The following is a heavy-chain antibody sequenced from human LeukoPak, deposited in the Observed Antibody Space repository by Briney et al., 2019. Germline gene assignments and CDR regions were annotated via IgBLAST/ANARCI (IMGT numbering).Heavy chain of an antibody. CDR2: IKQDGSEK. Sequence: WGSLTLSCAASGFTFSDYWMSWVRQAPGKGLEWVANIKQDGSEKYYVDSVKGRFAISRDNAKNSLYLQMSSLRAEDLAVYYCARARYCSGTSCYFDYWGQGTLVTVSS. V-gene: IGHV3-7*01. D-gene: IGHD2-15*01. J-gene: IGHJ4*02. CDR1: GFTFSDYW. CDR3: ARARYCSGTSCYFDY.